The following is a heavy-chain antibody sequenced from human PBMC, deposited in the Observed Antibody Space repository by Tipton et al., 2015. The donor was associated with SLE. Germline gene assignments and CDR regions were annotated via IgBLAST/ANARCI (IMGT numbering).Heavy chain of an antibody. D-gene: IGHD6-25*01. V-gene: IGHV4-59*01. J-gene: IGHJ3*02. CDR1: GGSINSYF. Sequence: TLSLTCTVSGGSINSYFWNWIRQPPGKGLEWIGYISYSGTTNYNPSLKSRVTISLDTSKNRFSLKLSSVTAADTAVYYCARAAAAAAYAFDIWGQGTMVTVSS. CDR3: ARAAAAAAYAFDI. CDR2: ISYSGTT.